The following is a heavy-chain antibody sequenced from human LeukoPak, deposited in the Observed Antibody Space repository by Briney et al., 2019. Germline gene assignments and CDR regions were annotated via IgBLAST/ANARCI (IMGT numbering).Heavy chain of an antibody. D-gene: IGHD6-13*01. CDR3: ARRGYSSTWGLDY. Sequence: SETLSLTCTVSGGSISYYYWSWIRQPPGKGLEWIGYIYYSGSTNYNPSLKSRVTISVDTSENQFSLKLSSVTAADTAVYYCARRGYSSTWGLDYWGQGTLVTVSS. V-gene: IGHV4-59*08. CDR1: GGSISYYY. J-gene: IGHJ4*02. CDR2: IYYSGST.